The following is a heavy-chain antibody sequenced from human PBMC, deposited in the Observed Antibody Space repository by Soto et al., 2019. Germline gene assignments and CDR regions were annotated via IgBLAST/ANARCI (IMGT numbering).Heavy chain of an antibody. V-gene: IGHV1-18*01. CDR1: GYTFTSYG. CDR2: ISSYNGNT. Sequence: QVQLVQSGAEVKKPGASVKVSCKASGYTFTSYGISWVRQAPGQGLEWMGWISSYNGNTNYAQKLQGRVTMTTDTPTSTAYMELRSLRSDDTAVYYCARSAGLLDYSDPGSYDYFDYWGQGTLVTVSS. CDR3: ARSAGLLDYSDPGSYDYFDY. D-gene: IGHD4-17*01. J-gene: IGHJ4*02.